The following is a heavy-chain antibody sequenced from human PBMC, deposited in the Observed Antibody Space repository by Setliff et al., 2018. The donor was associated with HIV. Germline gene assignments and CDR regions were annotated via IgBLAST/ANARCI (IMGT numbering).Heavy chain of an antibody. CDR3: ARHPRHYNILTGYRYYYMDV. J-gene: IGHJ6*03. CDR1: GGSISSGDYY. V-gene: IGHV4-31*03. D-gene: IGHD3-9*01. Sequence: SETLSLTCTVSGGSISSGDYYWSWIRQHPGKGLEWIGYIYYSGSTYYNPSLKSRVTISVDTSKNQFSLRLSSVTAADTAVYYCARHPRHYNILTGYRYYYMDVWGKGTTVTVSS. CDR2: IYYSGST.